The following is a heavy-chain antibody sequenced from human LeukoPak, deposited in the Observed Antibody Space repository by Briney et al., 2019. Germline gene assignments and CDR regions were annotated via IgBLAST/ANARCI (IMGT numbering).Heavy chain of an antibody. Sequence: SXRXSCAASGFTFSSYGMHWVRQAPGKGLEGVAVISYDGSNKYYADSVKGRFTISRDNSKNTLYLQMNSLRAEDTAVYYCAKDGGQWLLDYWGQGTLVTVSS. D-gene: IGHD5-24*01. V-gene: IGHV3-30*18. CDR1: GFTFSSYG. CDR2: ISYDGSNK. J-gene: IGHJ4*02. CDR3: AKDGGQWLLDY.